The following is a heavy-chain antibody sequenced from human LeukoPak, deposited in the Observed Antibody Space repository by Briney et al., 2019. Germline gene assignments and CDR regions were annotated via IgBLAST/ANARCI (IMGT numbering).Heavy chain of an antibody. CDR2: ISWNSGST. V-gene: IGHV3-9*03. J-gene: IGHJ4*02. Sequence: GGSLRLSCAASGFTFDDYAMHWVRQAPGKGLEWVSGISWNSGSTGYADSVKGRFTLSRDNAKTSLYLQMNSLRADDMALYYCAKDVSLGYCSGGSCSAHFDYWGQGTLVTVSS. D-gene: IGHD2-15*01. CDR1: GFTFDDYA. CDR3: AKDVSLGYCSGGSCSAHFDY.